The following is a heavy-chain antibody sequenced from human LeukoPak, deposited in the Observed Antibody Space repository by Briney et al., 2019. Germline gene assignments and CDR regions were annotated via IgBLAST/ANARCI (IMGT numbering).Heavy chain of an antibody. CDR2: ISAYNGNT. Sequence: ASVKVSCKACGYTFTSYGISWVRQAPGQGLEWMGWISAYNGNTNYAQKLQGRVTMTTDTSTSTAYMELRSLRSDDTAVYYCARVEDYYDSSGYYFTPDYWGQGTLVTVSS. CDR3: ARVEDYYDSSGYYFTPDY. J-gene: IGHJ4*02. CDR1: GYTFTSYG. V-gene: IGHV1-18*01. D-gene: IGHD3-22*01.